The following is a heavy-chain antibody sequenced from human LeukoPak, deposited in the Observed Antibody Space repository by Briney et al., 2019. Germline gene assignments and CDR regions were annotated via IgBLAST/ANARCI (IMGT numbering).Heavy chain of an antibody. CDR3: AREDSTIQGMGV. D-gene: IGHD3-3*01. V-gene: IGHV3-21*01. Sequence: GGSLRLSCAASGFTFSRYSMNWVRQAPGKGLEWVSSITPSSAYIFYADSVKGRFTISRDDAKNSLYLQMNSLRAEDTAVYYCAREDSTIQGMGVWGQGTTVTVSS. CDR1: GFTFSRYS. CDR2: ITPSSAYI. J-gene: IGHJ6*02.